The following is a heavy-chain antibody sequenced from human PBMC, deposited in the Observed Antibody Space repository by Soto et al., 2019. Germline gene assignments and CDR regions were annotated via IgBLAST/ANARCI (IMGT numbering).Heavy chain of an antibody. CDR2: IWYDGSNK. Sequence: GGSLRLSCAASGFTFSSYGMHWVRQAPGKGLEWVAVIWYDGSNKYYADSVKGRFTISRDNSKNTLYLQMNSLRAEDTAVYYCARDQIFGVVQGYYYGMDVWGQGTTVTVSS. CDR1: GFTFSSYG. D-gene: IGHD3-3*01. V-gene: IGHV3-33*01. J-gene: IGHJ6*02. CDR3: ARDQIFGVVQGYYYGMDV.